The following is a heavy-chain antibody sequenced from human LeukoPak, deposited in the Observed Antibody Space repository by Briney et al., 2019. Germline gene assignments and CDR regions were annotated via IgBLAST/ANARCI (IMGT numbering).Heavy chain of an antibody. D-gene: IGHD3-22*01. J-gene: IGHJ4*02. CDR3: ARGPPYYYDPSYYFDY. CDR1: GGTFSSYA. Sequence: SVKVSCKASGGTFSSYAISWVRQAPGQGLEWMGGIIPIFGTANYAQKFQGRVTITADESMSTAYMELSSLRSEDTAVYYCARGPPYYYDPSYYFDYWGQGTLVTVSS. V-gene: IGHV1-69*13. CDR2: IIPIFGTA.